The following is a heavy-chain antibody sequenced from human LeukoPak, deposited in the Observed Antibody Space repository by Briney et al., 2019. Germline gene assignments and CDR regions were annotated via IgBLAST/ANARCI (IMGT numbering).Heavy chain of an antibody. CDR3: ARGARTPSGYGSRTAGRANWFDP. Sequence: SETLSLTCAVYGGSFSGYYWSWIRQPPGKGLEWIGEINHSGSTNYNPSLKSRVTISIDTSKNQFSLKLSSVTAADTAVYYCARGARTPSGYGSRTAGRANWFDPWGQGTLVTVSS. CDR1: GGSFSGYY. CDR2: INHSGST. J-gene: IGHJ5*02. V-gene: IGHV4-34*01. D-gene: IGHD5-12*01.